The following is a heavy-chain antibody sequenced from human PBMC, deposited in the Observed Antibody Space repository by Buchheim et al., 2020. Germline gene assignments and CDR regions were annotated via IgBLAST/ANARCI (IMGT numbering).Heavy chain of an antibody. D-gene: IGHD1-26*01. J-gene: IGHJ6*02. CDR2: ISGSGNST. Sequence: EVQLLESGGGLVQPGGSLRLSCAASRFTFSSYAMTWVRQAPGKGLEWVSTISGSGNSTYYTDSVKGRFTISIDNSKNTLYLQMNSLRAEDTAVYYCAKGVGATSSYGMDVWGQGTT. V-gene: IGHV3-23*01. CDR3: AKGVGATSSYGMDV. CDR1: RFTFSSYA.